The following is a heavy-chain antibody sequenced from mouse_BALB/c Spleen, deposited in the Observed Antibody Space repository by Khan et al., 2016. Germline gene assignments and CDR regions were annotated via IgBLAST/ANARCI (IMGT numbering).Heavy chain of an antibody. D-gene: IGHD4-1*01. J-gene: IGHJ2*01. Sequence: QVQLKESGAELVRPGSSVKISCKASGYAFSSYWMNWVKQRPGQGLEWIGQIYPGDGDTNYNGKFKGKATLTADKSSSTAYMQLSSLTSEDSAVYFCARSPGPDYWGQGTTLTVSS. CDR3: ARSPGPDY. V-gene: IGHV1-80*01. CDR2: IYPGDGDT. CDR1: GYAFSSYW.